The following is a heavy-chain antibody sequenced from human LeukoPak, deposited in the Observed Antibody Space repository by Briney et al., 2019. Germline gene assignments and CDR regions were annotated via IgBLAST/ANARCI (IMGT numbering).Heavy chain of an antibody. J-gene: IGHJ6*03. V-gene: IGHV1-69*13. D-gene: IGHD4-17*01. CDR2: IIPIFGTA. Sequence: GASVKVSCKASGGTFSSYAISWVRQAPGQGLEWMGGIIPIFGTANYAQRFQGRVTITADDSTSTAYMELSSLRSEDTAVYYCARYDYGKNYYYMDVWGKGTTVTISS. CDR1: GGTFSSYA. CDR3: ARYDYGKNYYYMDV.